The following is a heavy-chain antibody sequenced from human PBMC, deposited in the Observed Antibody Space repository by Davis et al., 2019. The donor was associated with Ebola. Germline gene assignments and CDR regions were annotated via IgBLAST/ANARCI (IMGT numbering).Heavy chain of an antibody. Sequence: SETLSLTCTVSGGSITSGDYYWGWIRQSPGKGLEWIGTFYYTGTTFYNPTLKSRITVSVDPSKNQFSLRVTSVTAADTAVYYCARVTYPQVRAVRPTRFDYWGQGTLVTVSS. D-gene: IGHD6-6*01. CDR2: FYYTGTT. J-gene: IGHJ4*02. CDR3: ARVTYPQVRAVRPTRFDY. CDR1: GGSITSGDYY. V-gene: IGHV4-39*01.